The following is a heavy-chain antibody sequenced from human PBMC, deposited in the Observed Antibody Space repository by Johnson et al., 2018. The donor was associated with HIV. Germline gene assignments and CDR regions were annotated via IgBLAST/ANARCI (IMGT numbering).Heavy chain of an antibody. CDR2: ITSQTDGETA. Sequence: VQLVESGGGLVKPGGSLRVSCAVSGITFSNAWMSWVRQAPGKGLEWVGRITSQTDGETADYAAHVHGRFTISRDDSKKTLQLQMNSLKTEDTAVYYCTTDGVGDNIVSAFDMWGQGTMVTVSS. CDR1: GITFSNAW. CDR3: TTDGVGDNIVSAFDM. D-gene: IGHD2/OR15-2a*01. J-gene: IGHJ3*02. V-gene: IGHV3-15*01.